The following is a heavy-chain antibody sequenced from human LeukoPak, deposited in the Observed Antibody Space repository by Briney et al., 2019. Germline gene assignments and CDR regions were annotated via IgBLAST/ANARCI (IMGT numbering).Heavy chain of an antibody. Sequence: SETLSLTCTVSGGSISSSSYYWGWIRQPPGKGLEWIGSIYYSGSTYYNPSLKSRVTISVDTSKNQFSLKLSSVTAADTAVYYCARVNSGSFQFDYWGQGILVTVSS. D-gene: IGHD1-26*01. CDR3: ARVNSGSFQFDY. J-gene: IGHJ4*02. CDR1: GGSISSSSYY. CDR2: IYYSGST. V-gene: IGHV4-39*07.